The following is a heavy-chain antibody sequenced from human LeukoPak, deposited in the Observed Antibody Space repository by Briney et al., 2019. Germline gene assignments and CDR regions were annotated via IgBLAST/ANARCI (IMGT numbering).Heavy chain of an antibody. V-gene: IGHV3-30*18. CDR3: AKGGYYFDY. Sequence: PGGSLRLSCGASGFIFSKYGMHWVRQAPGKGLEWVAVISYDGSNKYYADSVKGRFTISRDNSKNTLYLQMNSLRAEDTAVYYCAKGGYYFDYWGQGTLVTVSS. CDR1: GFIFSKYG. J-gene: IGHJ4*02. CDR2: ISYDGSNK. D-gene: IGHD5-12*01.